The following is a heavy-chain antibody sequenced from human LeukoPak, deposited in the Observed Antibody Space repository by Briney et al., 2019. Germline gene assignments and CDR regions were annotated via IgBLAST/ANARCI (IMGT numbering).Heavy chain of an antibody. J-gene: IGHJ4*02. D-gene: IGHD6-19*01. CDR2: IGYDGSIK. CDR1: GFTFGAYG. Sequence: QPGGSLRLSCAASGFTFGAYGMHWIRQAPGKGLEWVAVIGYDGSIKYYADSVKGRFTISGDNSKNTLFLQLHRLRGEDTAVYYCAREDSGSDFDYWGQGPLATVSS. CDR3: AREDSGSDFDY. V-gene: IGHV3-33*08.